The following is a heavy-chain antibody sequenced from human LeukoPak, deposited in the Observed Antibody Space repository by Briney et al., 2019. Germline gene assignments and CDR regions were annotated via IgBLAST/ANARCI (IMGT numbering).Heavy chain of an antibody. Sequence: SETLSLTCAVYGGSFSGYYWSWIRQPPGKGLEWIGEINHSGSTNYNPSLKSRVTISVDTSKNQFSLKLSSVTAADTAVYYCAGYSSIAACIDYWGQGTLVTASS. V-gene: IGHV4-34*01. CDR2: INHSGST. D-gene: IGHD6-6*01. CDR3: AGYSSIAACIDY. CDR1: GGSFSGYY. J-gene: IGHJ4*02.